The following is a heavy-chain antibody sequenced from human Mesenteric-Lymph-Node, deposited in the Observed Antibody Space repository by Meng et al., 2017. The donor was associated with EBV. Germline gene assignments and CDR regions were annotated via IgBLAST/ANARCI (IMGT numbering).Heavy chain of an antibody. CDR2: TSYSGRT. CDR1: GGPFSTYF. Sequence: QPPGSGPGLMQPYGTLSLTCTVSGGPFSTYFRSGIRQPPGKGLEWIGYTSYSGRTNYTPSLKSRVTTSVDTSKNHLSLRLTSVTAADTAVYYCARDGASSGWYLDYWGQGTLVTVSS. D-gene: IGHD6-19*01. CDR3: ARDGASSGWYLDY. V-gene: IGHV4-59*01. J-gene: IGHJ4*02.